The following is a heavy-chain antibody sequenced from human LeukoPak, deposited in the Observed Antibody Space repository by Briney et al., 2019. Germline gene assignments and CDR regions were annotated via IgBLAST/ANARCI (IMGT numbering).Heavy chain of an antibody. CDR1: GFTLNDHA. D-gene: IGHD2-21*02. V-gene: IGHV3-72*01. CDR3: ARGNCVEDCYYVY. J-gene: IGHJ4*02. CDR2: SRSKANSYTT. Sequence: PGGSLRLSCAGSGFTLNDHAMDWVRQAPGKGLEWVGRSRSKANSYTTEYAASVKGRFSISRDDSKNSLYLQMNSLRIEDTALYHCARGNCVEDCYYVYWGQGTLVTVSS.